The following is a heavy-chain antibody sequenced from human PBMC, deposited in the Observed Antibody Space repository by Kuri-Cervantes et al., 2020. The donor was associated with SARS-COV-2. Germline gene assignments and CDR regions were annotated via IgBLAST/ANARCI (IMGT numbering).Heavy chain of an antibody. CDR3: ARDRMWEPNRYYYYYYYMDV. J-gene: IGHJ6*03. CDR1: GGSISSHY. D-gene: IGHD1-26*01. CDR2: IYTSGST. Sequence: SETLSLTCTVSGGSISSHYWSWIRQPPGKGLEWIGRIYTSGSTNYNPSLKSRVTMSVDTSKNQFSLKLSSVTAADTAVYYCARDRMWEPNRYYYYYYYMDVWGKWTTVTVSS. V-gene: IGHV4-4*07.